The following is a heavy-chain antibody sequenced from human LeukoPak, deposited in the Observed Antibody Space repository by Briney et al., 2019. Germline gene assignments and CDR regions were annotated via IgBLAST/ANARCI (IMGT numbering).Heavy chain of an antibody. CDR3: ARDNRLGYYYDGSGYYEYYYYYMDI. CDR2: IYHSGST. J-gene: IGHJ6*03. Sequence: SETLSLTCTVSDGSLSPYYWSWIRQPPGEGLEWLAYIYHSGSTNYNPSLKSRVTISVDTSKNQFSLKLSSVTAADTAVYYCARDNRLGYYYDGSGYYEYYYYYMDIWGKGTTVTVSS. D-gene: IGHD3-22*01. V-gene: IGHV4-59*01. CDR1: DGSLSPYY.